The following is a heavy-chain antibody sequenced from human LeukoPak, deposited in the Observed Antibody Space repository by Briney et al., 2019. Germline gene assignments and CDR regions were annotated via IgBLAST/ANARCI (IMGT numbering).Heavy chain of an antibody. J-gene: IGHJ4*02. Sequence: GGSLRLSCAASGFTFRSYVMSWVRLAPGKGLEWVSGLNTDGAWIYYADSVKGRFTIPRDNSENTLYLQMNSLGVEDTAIYYCAKSTAPCSRGSCYSALESWGQGTLVTVSS. V-gene: IGHV3-23*01. D-gene: IGHD2-15*01. CDR2: LNTDGAWI. CDR1: GFTFRSYV. CDR3: AKSTAPCSRGSCYSALES.